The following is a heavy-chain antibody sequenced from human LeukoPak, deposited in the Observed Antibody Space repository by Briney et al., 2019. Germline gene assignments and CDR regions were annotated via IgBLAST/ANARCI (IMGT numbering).Heavy chain of an antibody. CDR3: ARDRGSTLSPYYSYYYMDV. V-gene: IGHV4-34*01. D-gene: IGHD3-10*01. Sequence: PSETLSLTCAVYGGSFSGYYWSWIRQPPGKGLEWIGEINHSGSTNYNPSLKSRVTISVDTSKNQFSLKLSSVIAEDTAVYYCARDRGSTLSPYYSYYYMDVWGKGTTVTVSS. J-gene: IGHJ6*03. CDR1: GGSFSGYY. CDR2: INHSGST.